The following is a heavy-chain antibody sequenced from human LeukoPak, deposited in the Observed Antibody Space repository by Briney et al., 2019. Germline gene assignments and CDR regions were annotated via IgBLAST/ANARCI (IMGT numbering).Heavy chain of an antibody. CDR1: GGTFRSYV. J-gene: IGHJ6*03. V-gene: IGHV1-69*13. Sequence: SVKVSCKASGGTFRSYVFSWVRQAPGQGLEWMGGIVPLFDSTNYAQQFQGRVTITADESTSTVFMDLNSLTYEDTAVYYCAEAPYYCGSTSCYYYYYMDVWGNGTTVTVSS. CDR3: AEAPYYCGSTSCYYYYYMDV. CDR2: IVPLFDST. D-gene: IGHD2-2*01.